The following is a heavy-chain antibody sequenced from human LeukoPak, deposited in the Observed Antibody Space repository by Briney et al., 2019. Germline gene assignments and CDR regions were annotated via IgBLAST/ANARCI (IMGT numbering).Heavy chain of an antibody. V-gene: IGHV3-30-3*02. CDR2: VSSNGNTK. CDR3: AKYGGPGGNLDY. CDR1: GFIFSSYA. J-gene: IGHJ4*02. D-gene: IGHD3-16*01. Sequence: GGSLRLSCSASGFIFSSYAMHWVRQAPGKGLEWVAVVSSNGNTKFYGDSVKGRFTISRDNSKNMLYLQMNSLRAEDTALYYCAKYGGPGGNLDYWGRGALVSDSS.